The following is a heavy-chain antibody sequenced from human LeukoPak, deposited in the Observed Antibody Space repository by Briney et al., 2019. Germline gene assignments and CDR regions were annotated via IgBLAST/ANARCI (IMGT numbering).Heavy chain of an antibody. CDR2: IYTSGST. J-gene: IGHJ4*02. Sequence: SETLSLTCTVSGGSISSYYWSWIRQPAGKGLEWIGRIYTSGSTNYNPSLKSRVTMSVDTSKNQFSLKLSSVTAADTAVYYCARHARMYSSGWYANWGQGTLVTVSS. D-gene: IGHD6-19*01. CDR3: ARHARMYSSGWYAN. CDR1: GGSISSYY. V-gene: IGHV4-4*07.